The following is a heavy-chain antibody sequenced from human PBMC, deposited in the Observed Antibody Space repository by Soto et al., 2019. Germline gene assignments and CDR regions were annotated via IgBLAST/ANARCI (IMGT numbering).Heavy chain of an antibody. V-gene: IGHV3-33*01. J-gene: IGHJ4*02. CDR1: GFTFSSYG. CDR3: ARDGCSSTSCPTYFDY. Sequence: QVQLVESGGGVVQPGRSLRLSCAASGFTFSSYGMHWVRQAPGKGLEWVAVIWYDGSNKYYADSVKGRFTISRDNSKNTLYLQMNSLRAEDTAVYYCARDGCSSTSCPTYFDYWGQGTLVTVSS. CDR2: IWYDGSNK. D-gene: IGHD2-2*01.